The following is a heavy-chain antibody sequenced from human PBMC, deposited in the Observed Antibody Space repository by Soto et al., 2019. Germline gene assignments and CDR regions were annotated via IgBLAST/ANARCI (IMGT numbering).Heavy chain of an antibody. CDR1: GGSISSGGYY. CDR3: SGDQSDDIWWSYRDDAFDI. J-gene: IGHJ3*02. V-gene: IGHV4-31*01. D-gene: IGHD3-16*02. Sequence: QVQLQESGPGLVKPSQTLSLTCTVSGGSISSGGYYWSWIRQHPGKGLEWIGHIYYSGSTYYNPSLKSLVTISVDASKSEFSLTRSSVVAADTTVYYCSGDQSDDIWWSYRDDAFDIWGQETMVSASS. CDR2: IYYSGST.